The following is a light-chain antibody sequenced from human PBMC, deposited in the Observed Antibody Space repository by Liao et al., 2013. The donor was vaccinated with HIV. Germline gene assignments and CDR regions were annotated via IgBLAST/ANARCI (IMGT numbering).Light chain of an antibody. CDR2: YDT. J-gene: IGLJ2*01. V-gene: IGLV3-21*04. Sequence: SYVLTQPPSVSVAPGKTATIPCGGNNIGSKGVHWYQQKPGQAPVVVIFYDTDRPSVIPERFSGSNSGNTATLTINRVEAGDEADYYCQVWDTSSDHVVFGGGTNLAVL. CDR1: NIGSKG. CDR3: QVWDTSSDHVV.